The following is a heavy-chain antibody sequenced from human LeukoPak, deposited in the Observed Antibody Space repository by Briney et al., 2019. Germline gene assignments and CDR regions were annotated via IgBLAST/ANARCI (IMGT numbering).Heavy chain of an antibody. V-gene: IGHV3-30*04. D-gene: IGHD6-13*01. CDR3: ARVLGGGYSSSWPPKQYGMDV. CDR2: ISYDGSNK. Sequence: GGSLRLSCAASGFTFSSYAMHWVRQAPGKGLEWVAVISYDGSNKYYADSVKGRFTISRDNSKNTLYLQMNSLRAEDTAVYYCARVLGGGYSSSWPPKQYGMDVWGQGTTVTVSS. J-gene: IGHJ6*02. CDR1: GFTFSSYA.